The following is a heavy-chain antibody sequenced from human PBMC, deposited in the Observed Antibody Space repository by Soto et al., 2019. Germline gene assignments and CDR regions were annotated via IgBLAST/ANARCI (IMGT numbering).Heavy chain of an antibody. V-gene: IGHV1-69*13. D-gene: IGHD4-17*01. CDR2: IIPIFGTA. J-gene: IGHJ6*02. Sequence: XVKVSCKASGGTFSSYAISWVRQAPGQGLEWMGGIIPIFGTANYAQKFQGRVTITADESTSTAYMELSSLRSEDTAVYYCARAFDYGDFNIRDYYYGMDVWGQGTTVTVSS. CDR3: ARAFDYGDFNIRDYYYGMDV. CDR1: GGTFSSYA.